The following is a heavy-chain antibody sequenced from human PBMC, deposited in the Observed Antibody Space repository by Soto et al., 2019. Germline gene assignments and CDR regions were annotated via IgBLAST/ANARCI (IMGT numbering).Heavy chain of an antibody. CDR3: ARVLRGVIRNYYYYYYMDV. Sequence: GVSVKVSCKASGYTFTSYDINWVRQATGQGLEWMGWMNPNSGNTGYAQKFQGRVTMTRNTSISTAYMELSSLRSEDTAVYYCARVLRGVIRNYYYYYYMDVWGKGTTVTVSS. J-gene: IGHJ6*03. CDR1: GYTFTSYD. V-gene: IGHV1-8*01. CDR2: MNPNSGNT. D-gene: IGHD3-10*01.